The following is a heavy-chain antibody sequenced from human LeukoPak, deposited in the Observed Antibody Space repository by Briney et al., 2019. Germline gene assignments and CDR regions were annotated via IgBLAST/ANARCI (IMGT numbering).Heavy chain of an antibody. J-gene: IGHJ3*02. CDR3: TRVLEPGYSKPGGDAFDI. Sequence: TGGSLRLSCTTSGFTFGDYAMSWFRQAPGKGLQWVSFIRSKAYGGTTEYAASVKGRFTISRDDSKSIAYLRMNSLKTEDTAMYYCTRVLEPGYSKPGGDAFDIWGQGTMVTVSS. V-gene: IGHV3-49*03. D-gene: IGHD5-18*01. CDR2: IRSKAYGGTT. CDR1: GFTFGDYA.